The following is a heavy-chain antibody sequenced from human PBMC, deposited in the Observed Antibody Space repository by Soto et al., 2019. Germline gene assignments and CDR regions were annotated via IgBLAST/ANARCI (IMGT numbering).Heavy chain of an antibody. Sequence: QVQLVQSGAEVRKPGASVKLSCQTSGYPFNSYHMHWVRQAPGQGLEWMGVINPTEGRTRYSQKFQDRVTMNRDTSTSTVYMELSSLRSEDTAIYFCARGREIGFGYNWFAPWGQGTLVTVSS. J-gene: IGHJ5*02. D-gene: IGHD3-16*01. V-gene: IGHV1-46*02. CDR3: ARGREIGFGYNWFAP. CDR2: INPTEGRT. CDR1: GYPFNSYH.